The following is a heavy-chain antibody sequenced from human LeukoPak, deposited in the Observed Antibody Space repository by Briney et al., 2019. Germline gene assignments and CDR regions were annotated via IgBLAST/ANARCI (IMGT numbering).Heavy chain of an antibody. CDR1: GFTFKSYT. V-gene: IGHV3-23*01. J-gene: IGHJ4*02. CDR3: AKDLIARGYSYEFDY. Sequence: PGGSLRLSCAASGFTFKSYTMNWVRQAPGKGLEWVSSISGSAGSTYYGDSVKGRFTVSRDNSKNTLYLQMNSLRAEDTAVYYCAKDLIARGYSYEFDYWGQGTLVTVSS. CDR2: ISGSAGST. D-gene: IGHD5-18*01.